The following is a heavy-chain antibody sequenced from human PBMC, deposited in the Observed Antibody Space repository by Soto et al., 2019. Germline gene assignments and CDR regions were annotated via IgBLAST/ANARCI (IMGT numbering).Heavy chain of an antibody. CDR3: ARLEWLAYYFDY. CDR1: GYTFTSYG. D-gene: IGHD6-19*01. V-gene: IGHV1-18*04. J-gene: IGHJ4*02. CDR2: ISAYNGNT. Sequence: ASVKVSCKASGYTFTSYGISWVRQAPGQGLEWMGWISAYNGNTNYAQKLQGRVTMTTDTSTSTAYMELRSLRSDDTAVYYCARLEWLAYYFDYWGQGPLVTVSS.